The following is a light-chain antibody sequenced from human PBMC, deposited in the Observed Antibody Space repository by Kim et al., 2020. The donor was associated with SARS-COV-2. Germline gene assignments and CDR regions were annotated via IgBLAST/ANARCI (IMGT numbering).Light chain of an antibody. CDR3: QAWDSSTAV. J-gene: IGLJ2*01. CDR1: KVGDKY. CDR2: QDS. Sequence: GSPGQTASITCSGDKVGDKYACWYQQKPGQSPVLVIYQDSKRPSGIPERVSGSNSGNTATLTISGTQAMDEADYYCQAWDSSTAVFGGGTQLTVL. V-gene: IGLV3-1*01.